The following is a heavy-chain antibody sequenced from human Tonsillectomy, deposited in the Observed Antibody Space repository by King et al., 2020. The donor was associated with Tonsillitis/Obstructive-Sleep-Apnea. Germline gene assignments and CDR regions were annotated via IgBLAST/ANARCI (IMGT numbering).Heavy chain of an antibody. Sequence: QVQLVESGAEVKKPGASVKVSCKASGYTFTSYDITWVRQAPGQGLEWMGWSRPYDGDTNYAQKFQGRVTMTSDTSTTTAYMELRSLRSDDTAVYYCARDYYDSSGYYHGYFQHWGQGTLVTVSS. CDR2: SRPYDGDT. CDR3: ARDYYDSSGYYHGYFQH. CDR1: GYTFTSYD. J-gene: IGHJ1*01. V-gene: IGHV1-18*01. D-gene: IGHD3-22*01.